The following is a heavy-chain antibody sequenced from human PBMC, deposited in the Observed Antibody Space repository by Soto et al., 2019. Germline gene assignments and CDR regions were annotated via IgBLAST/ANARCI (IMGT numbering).Heavy chain of an antibody. CDR3: GRHVDLVGVPGSSYYCGMDV. J-gene: IGHJ6*02. CDR2: IYPGDSDT. Sequence: GESPKIPCKGSGYSVSTYWIGWVRQMPGKGLEWMGIIYPGDSDTRHSTSFQGQVTISADKSISTAYLQSSRRKASDTAKYYCGRHVDLVGVPGSSYYCGMDVWGQGTTVTVSS. CDR1: GYSVSTYW. V-gene: IGHV5-51*01. D-gene: IGHD2-15*01.